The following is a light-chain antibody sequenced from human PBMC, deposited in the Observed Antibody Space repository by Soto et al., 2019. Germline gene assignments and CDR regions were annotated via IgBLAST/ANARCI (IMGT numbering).Light chain of an antibody. V-gene: IGKV1-33*01. Sequence: DLKMSQSPSSLSASVGDRVTISCQASQDISNSLNWYQQKPGKAPELLIYDAYNLETGVPSRFSGSGTGTDFTLTISSLQPEDIATYYCQHYNNLPPTFGPGTNVDIK. CDR1: QDISNS. CDR2: DAY. J-gene: IGKJ3*01. CDR3: QHYNNLPPT.